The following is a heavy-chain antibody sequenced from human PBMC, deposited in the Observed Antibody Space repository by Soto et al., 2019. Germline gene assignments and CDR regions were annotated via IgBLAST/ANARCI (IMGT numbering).Heavy chain of an antibody. CDR2: ISSRGSA. Sequence: LSLTCTVSGGTFSIGGYYWSWIRQPPGKGLEWIGYISSRGSANYNPSLKSRVTISVDTSKNQFSLKLTSVTAADTAVYYCAMAGNYRYSDARGQGTLGTVSS. CDR1: GGTFSIGGYY. J-gene: IGHJ4*02. V-gene: IGHV4-61*08. CDR3: AMAGNYRYSDA. D-gene: IGHD1-7*01.